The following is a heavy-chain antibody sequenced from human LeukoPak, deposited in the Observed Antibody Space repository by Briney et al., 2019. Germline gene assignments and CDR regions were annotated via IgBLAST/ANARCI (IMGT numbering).Heavy chain of an antibody. CDR2: INHSGST. Sequence: PGGSLRLSCAASGFTFSSYAMSWVRQPPGKGLEWIGEINHSGSTNYNPSLKSRVTITVDTSKNQFSLKLSSVTAADTAVYYCARGRLVVVVAATHRYFDYWGQGTLVTVSS. J-gene: IGHJ4*02. V-gene: IGHV4-34*01. CDR3: ARGRLVVVVAATHRYFDY. D-gene: IGHD2-15*01. CDR1: GFTFSSYA.